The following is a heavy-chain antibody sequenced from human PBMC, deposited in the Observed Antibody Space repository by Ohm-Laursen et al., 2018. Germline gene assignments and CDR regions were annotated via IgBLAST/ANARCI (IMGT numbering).Heavy chain of an antibody. Sequence: SLRLSCAASGFTFDDYAIHWVRQGPGKGLEWVSGISWNSGSISYADSVKGRFTISRDNAKNSLYLQMNSLRAEDTALYYCAKDASGSYYGGYFQHWGQGTLVTVSS. V-gene: IGHV3-9*01. CDR3: AKDASGSYYGGYFQH. CDR2: ISWNSGSI. CDR1: GFTFDDYA. J-gene: IGHJ1*01. D-gene: IGHD1-26*01.